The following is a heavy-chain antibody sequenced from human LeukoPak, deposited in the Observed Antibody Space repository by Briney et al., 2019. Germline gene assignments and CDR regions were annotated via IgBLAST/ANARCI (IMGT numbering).Heavy chain of an antibody. CDR2: INWNGGST. CDR3: ARGGMTTVTHYFDF. CDR1: GFTFSSYA. D-gene: IGHD4-17*01. V-gene: IGHV3-20*04. J-gene: IGHJ4*02. Sequence: GGSLRLSCAASGFTFSSYAMSWVRQTPGKGPELVCGINWNGGSTGYADSVKGRFTISRDNAKNSLYLQMNSLSAEDTAFYYCARGGMTTVTHYFDFWGQGTLVTVSS.